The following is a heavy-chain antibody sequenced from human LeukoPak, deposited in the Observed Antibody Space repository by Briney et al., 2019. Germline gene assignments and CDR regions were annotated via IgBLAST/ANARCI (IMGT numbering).Heavy chain of an antibody. CDR3: ARGVGWYYFDY. CDR2: ISSSSSYI. V-gene: IGHV3-21*01. J-gene: IGHJ4*02. Sequence: GGSLRLSCAASGFTFSSHSMNWVRQAPGKGLEWVSSISSSSSYIYYADSVKGRFTISRDNAKNSLYLQMNSLGAEDTAVYYCARGVGWYYFDYWGQGTLVTVSS. D-gene: IGHD2-8*01. CDR1: GFTFSSHS.